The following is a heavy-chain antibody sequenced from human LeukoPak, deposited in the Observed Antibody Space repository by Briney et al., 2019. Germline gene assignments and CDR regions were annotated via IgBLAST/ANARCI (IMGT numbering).Heavy chain of an antibody. Sequence: GSLRLSCAASGFTFSTAWVHWVRQAPGKGLVWVSRINSDGRITNYADSVKGRFTISRDNAKNTLYLQMNSLTAEDTAVYYCARGGNYYFDYWGQGTLVTVSS. CDR3: ARGGNYYFDY. D-gene: IGHD4-23*01. J-gene: IGHJ4*02. CDR2: INSDGRIT. CDR1: GFTFSTAW. V-gene: IGHV3-74*01.